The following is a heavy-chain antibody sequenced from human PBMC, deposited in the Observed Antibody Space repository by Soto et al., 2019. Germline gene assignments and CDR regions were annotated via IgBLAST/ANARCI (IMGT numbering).Heavy chain of an antibody. V-gene: IGHV3-30*18. Sequence: ALRLSCAASGFTFSSYGMHWVRQAPGKGLEWVAVISYDGSNKYYADSVKGRFTISRDNSKNTLYLQMNSLRAEDTAVYYCANARISSPSPDYWGQGTLVTVSS. CDR2: ISYDGSNK. D-gene: IGHD3-3*02. CDR3: ANARISSPSPDY. J-gene: IGHJ4*02. CDR1: GFTFSSYG.